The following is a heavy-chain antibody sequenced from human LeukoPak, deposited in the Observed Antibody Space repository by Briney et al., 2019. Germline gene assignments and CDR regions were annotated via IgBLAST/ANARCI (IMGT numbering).Heavy chain of an antibody. Sequence: GESLKISCKGSGYRFTSYWIGWVRQMPGKGLEWMGIIYPGDSDTRYSPSFQGQVTISADKSISTAYLQWSSLKASDTAMYYCARGIVVVPSRNWFDPWGQGILVTVSS. V-gene: IGHV5-51*01. D-gene: IGHD2-2*01. CDR1: GYRFTSYW. J-gene: IGHJ5*02. CDR2: IYPGDSDT. CDR3: ARGIVVVPSRNWFDP.